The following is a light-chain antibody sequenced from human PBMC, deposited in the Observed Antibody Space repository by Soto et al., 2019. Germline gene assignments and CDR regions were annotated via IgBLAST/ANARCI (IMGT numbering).Light chain of an antibody. J-gene: IGKJ4*01. CDR2: GAS. V-gene: IGKV1-9*01. Sequence: DIQLTQSPSLLSASVGDRVTISCRASQGISDYLAWYQQKPGKAPKLLIYGASTLQRGVPSRFSGSASGTEFTLAIRSLQPEDFATYFCQQFNDYPLTFGGGIKLEIK. CDR3: QQFNDYPLT. CDR1: QGISDY.